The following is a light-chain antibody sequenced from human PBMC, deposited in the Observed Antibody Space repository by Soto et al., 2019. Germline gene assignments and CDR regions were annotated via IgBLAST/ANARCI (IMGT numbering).Light chain of an antibody. Sequence: QSVLTQPPSVSAAPGQKVTISCSGSSSNIGNNYVSWYQQLPGTAPKLLIYDNNKRPSGIPDRFSGSKSGTSATLGITGLQTGDEADYYCGTWDSSLSAGRHVVFGGGTKLTVL. CDR1: SSNIGNNY. V-gene: IGLV1-51*01. J-gene: IGLJ2*01. CDR2: DNN. CDR3: GTWDSSLSAGRHVV.